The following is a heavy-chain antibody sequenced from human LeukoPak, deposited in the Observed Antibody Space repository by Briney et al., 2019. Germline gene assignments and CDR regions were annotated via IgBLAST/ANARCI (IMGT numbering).Heavy chain of an antibody. CDR3: ACTDPGYSSSWYCDY. Sequence: SQTLSLTCAVSGGSISSGGYSWSWIRQPPGKGLEWIGYIYHSGSTYYNPSLKSRVTISVDRSKNQFSLKLSSVTAADTAVYYCACTDPGYSSSWYCDYWGQGTLVTVSS. V-gene: IGHV4-30-2*01. D-gene: IGHD6-13*01. CDR1: GGSISSGGYS. CDR2: IYHSGST. J-gene: IGHJ4*02.